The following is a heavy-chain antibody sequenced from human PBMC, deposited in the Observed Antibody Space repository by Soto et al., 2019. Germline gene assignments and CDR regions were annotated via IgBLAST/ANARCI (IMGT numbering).Heavy chain of an antibody. CDR1: GGSFSGYY. V-gene: IGHV4-34*12. D-gene: IGHD3-22*01. CDR3: ARPHYDSNTFYSFFDY. CDR2: IFHGGST. Sequence: QVQLQQWGAGLLKPSETLSLTCDVDGGSFSGYYWSWIRQPPGKGLEWIGEIFHGGSTNYSPYLKSRVTSSVDTSKNHFSLELSSVTAADTAVYYCARPHYDSNTFYSFFDYWGQGTLVTVSS. J-gene: IGHJ4*02.